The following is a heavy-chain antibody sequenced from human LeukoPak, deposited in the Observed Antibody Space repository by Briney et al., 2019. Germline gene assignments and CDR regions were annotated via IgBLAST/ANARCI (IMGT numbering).Heavy chain of an antibody. J-gene: IGHJ5*02. CDR1: GGSVSSGSYY. D-gene: IGHD3-22*01. Sequence: SETLSLTCTVSGGSVSSGSYYWSWIRQPPGKGLEWIGYIYYSGSTNYNPSLKSRVTISVDTSKKQFSLKLSSVTAADTAVYYCARDFPGGYNNWFDPWGQGTLVTVSS. V-gene: IGHV4-61*01. CDR3: ARDFPGGYNNWFDP. CDR2: IYYSGST.